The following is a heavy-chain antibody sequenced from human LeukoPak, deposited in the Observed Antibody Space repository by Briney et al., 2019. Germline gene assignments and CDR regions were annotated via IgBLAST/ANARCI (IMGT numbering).Heavy chain of an antibody. CDR3: ATGTGYYYDR. Sequence: GGSLRLSCAASGFTFSSYYMHWVRQAPGKCLEWVAVVHNDGDTKYFGDSVKGRFTISRDNSKNTLYLQVNSLRAEDTAVYYCATGTGYYYDRWGQGTLVTVAS. D-gene: IGHD3-9*01. CDR2: VHNDGDTK. J-gene: IGHJ4*02. V-gene: IGHV3-30*02. CDR1: GFTFSSYY.